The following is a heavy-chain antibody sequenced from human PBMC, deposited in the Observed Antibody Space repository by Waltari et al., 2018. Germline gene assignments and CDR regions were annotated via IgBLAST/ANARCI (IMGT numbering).Heavy chain of an antibody. D-gene: IGHD2-8*01. V-gene: IGHV1-69*01. Sequence: QVQLVQSGAEVKKPGSSVKVSCKASGGTFSSYAISWVRQAPGQGPEWMGGSLPICGTATDAQKFQGRVTITADESTSTAYMELSSLRSEDTAVYYCAVPLHLNGYYYYGMDVWGQGTTVTVSS. CDR2: SLPICGTA. CDR1: GGTFSSYA. CDR3: AVPLHLNGYYYYGMDV. J-gene: IGHJ6*02.